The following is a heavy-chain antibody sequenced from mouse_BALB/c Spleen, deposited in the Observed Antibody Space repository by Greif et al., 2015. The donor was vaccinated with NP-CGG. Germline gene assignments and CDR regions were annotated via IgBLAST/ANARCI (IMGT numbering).Heavy chain of an antibody. J-gene: IGHJ4*01. V-gene: IGHV1-82*01. CDR3: ARGNYGYGYYAMDY. CDR2: IYPGDGDT. Sequence: QVQLQQSGPELVKPGASVKISCKASGYAFSSSWMNWVKQRPGQGLEWIGRIYPGDGDTNYNGKFKGKATLTADKSSSTAYMQLSSLTSVDSAVYFYARGNYGYGYYAMDYWGQGTSVTVSS. CDR1: GYAFSSSW. D-gene: IGHD1-2*01.